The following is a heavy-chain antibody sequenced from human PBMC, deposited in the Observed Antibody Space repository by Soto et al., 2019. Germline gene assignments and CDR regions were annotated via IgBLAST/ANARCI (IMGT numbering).Heavy chain of an antibody. CDR1: GSSMSSYY. CDR2: IYYSGST. Sequence: SETLSLTCTVSGSSMSSYYWSWILQHAGKGLEWIGYIYYSGSTYYNPSLKSRVTISVDTSKNQFSLKLSSVTAADTAVYYCARGVLRFLEWLPGFDYWGQGTLVTVSS. J-gene: IGHJ4*02. D-gene: IGHD3-3*01. CDR3: ARGVLRFLEWLPGFDY. V-gene: IGHV4-59*06.